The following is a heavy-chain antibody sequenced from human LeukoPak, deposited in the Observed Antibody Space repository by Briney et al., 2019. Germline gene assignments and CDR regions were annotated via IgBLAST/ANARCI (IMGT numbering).Heavy chain of an antibody. CDR2: ISSSSSYI. Sequence: GGSLRLSCAASGFTFSSYSMNWVRQAPGKGLEWVSSISSSSSYIYYADSVKGRFTISRDNAKNSLYLQMNSLRAEDTAVYYCARDPRLMDCSGGSCYYYYYYMDVWGKGTTVTVSS. D-gene: IGHD2-15*01. V-gene: IGHV3-21*01. J-gene: IGHJ6*03. CDR1: GFTFSSYS. CDR3: ARDPRLMDCSGGSCYYYYYYMDV.